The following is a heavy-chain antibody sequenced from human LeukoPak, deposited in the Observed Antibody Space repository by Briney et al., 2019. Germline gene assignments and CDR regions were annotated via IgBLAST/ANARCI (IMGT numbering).Heavy chain of an antibody. CDR1: GGSISSSNYY. CDR2: IYYSGST. J-gene: IGHJ4*02. V-gene: IGHV4-39*07. D-gene: IGHD6-19*01. CDR3: ARDRFIAVAQRVHYFDY. Sequence: SETLSLTCTVSGGSISSSNYYWGWIRQPPGKGLEWIGSIYYSGSTYYNPSLKSRVTISVDTSKNQFSLKLSSVTAADTAVYYCARDRFIAVAQRVHYFDYWGQGTLVTVSS.